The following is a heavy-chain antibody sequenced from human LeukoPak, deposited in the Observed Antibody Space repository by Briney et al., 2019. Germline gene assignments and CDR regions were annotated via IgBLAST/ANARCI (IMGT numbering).Heavy chain of an antibody. J-gene: IGHJ5*02. D-gene: IGHD3-10*01. CDR1: VGTFLSHT. CDR2: ITPVIETA. V-gene: IGHV1-69*08. Sequence: ASVNVSLKTSVGTFLSHTCSEVRQAPGKGGEGMGKITPVIETANYSQTLQGSVSIYADNPTTTLYMDLSGMRPDDTAVYYCARVNLRGSNYNWFDPWGQGTRVTVSS. CDR3: ARVNLRGSNYNWFDP.